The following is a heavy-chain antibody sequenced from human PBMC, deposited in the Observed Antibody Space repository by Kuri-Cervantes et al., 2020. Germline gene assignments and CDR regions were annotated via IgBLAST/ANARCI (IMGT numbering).Heavy chain of an antibody. V-gene: IGHV3-33*01. CDR3: TRDPQATGLAFDY. D-gene: IGHD1-1*01. Sequence: GESLKISCAASGFTFSPYGMHWVRQPPGKGLEWVAVVWSDGSSNYYEDSVEGRFTISRDNSKNMLYLQMNSLRAEDTAVYYCTRDPQATGLAFDYWGQGSLVTVSS. J-gene: IGHJ4*02. CDR2: VWSDGSSN. CDR1: GFTFSPYG.